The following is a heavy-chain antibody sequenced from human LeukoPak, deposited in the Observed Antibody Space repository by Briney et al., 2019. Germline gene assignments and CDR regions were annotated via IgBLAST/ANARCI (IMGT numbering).Heavy chain of an antibody. D-gene: IGHD6-13*01. V-gene: IGHV4-39*01. CDR3: ARGIAAAPERAFDI. CDR1: GGSISSSSYY. J-gene: IGHJ3*02. CDR2: IYYSGST. Sequence: SETLSLTCTVSGGSISSSSYYWGWIRQPPGKGLEWIGSIYYSGSTYYNPSLKSRVTISVDTSKNQFSLKLSSVTAADTAVYYCARGIAAAPERAFDIWGQGTMVTVSS.